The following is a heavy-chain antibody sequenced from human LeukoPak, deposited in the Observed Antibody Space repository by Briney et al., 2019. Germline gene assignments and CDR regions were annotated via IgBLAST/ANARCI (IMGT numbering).Heavy chain of an antibody. Sequence: GGSLRLSCAASGFSFSDYSMDWVRQAPGKGLEWVSYISSTRSTIYYADSVKGRFTISRDNANNALYLQMSSLRDEDTAVYFCARVRGGSYKAYWGQGALVTVSS. V-gene: IGHV3-48*02. CDR2: ISSTRSTI. D-gene: IGHD3-10*01. CDR3: ARVRGGSYKAY. J-gene: IGHJ4*02. CDR1: GFSFSDYS.